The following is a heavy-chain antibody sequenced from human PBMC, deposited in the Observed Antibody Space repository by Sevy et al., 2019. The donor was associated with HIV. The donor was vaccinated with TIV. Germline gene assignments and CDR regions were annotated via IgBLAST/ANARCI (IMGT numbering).Heavy chain of an antibody. CDR3: ARVGLRFLEWLPHYGMDV. V-gene: IGHV3-11*01. D-gene: IGHD3-3*01. Sequence: GGSLRLSCAASGFSFSDYYMTWIRQAPGKGLEWVSYISTYGSTIYDADSVKARFTISRDNARNSLYLQMNSLRAEDTAVYYCARVGLRFLEWLPHYGMDVWGQRTTVTVSS. J-gene: IGHJ6*02. CDR2: ISTYGSTI. CDR1: GFSFSDYY.